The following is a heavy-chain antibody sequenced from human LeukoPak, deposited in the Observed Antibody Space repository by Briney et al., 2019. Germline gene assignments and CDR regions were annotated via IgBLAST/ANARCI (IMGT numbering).Heavy chain of an antibody. V-gene: IGHV3-30*18. Sequence: GGSLRLSCAASGFSLRSYGMHWVRHAPGKGLEWVAVVSYDGSAKLYADSVKSRFTISRDTSKNTMDLQMNSLRNEDTAVYYCAKDPYHDYWGQGTLVTVSS. CDR1: GFSLRSYG. CDR3: AKDPYHDY. CDR2: VSYDGSAK. J-gene: IGHJ4*02.